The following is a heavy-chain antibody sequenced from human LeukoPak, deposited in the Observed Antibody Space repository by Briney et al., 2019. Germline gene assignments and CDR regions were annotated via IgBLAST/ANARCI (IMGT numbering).Heavy chain of an antibody. CDR3: ARDRSGRD. CDR2: INSDGSST. D-gene: IGHD3-10*01. Sequence: QTGGSLRLSCTASGFTFGDYAMSWVRQAPGKGLVWVSRINSDGSSTRYADSVKGRFTISRDNAKNTLYLQMNSLRAEDTAVYYCARDRSGRDWGQGTLVTVSS. V-gene: IGHV3-74*01. CDR1: GFTFGDYA. J-gene: IGHJ4*02.